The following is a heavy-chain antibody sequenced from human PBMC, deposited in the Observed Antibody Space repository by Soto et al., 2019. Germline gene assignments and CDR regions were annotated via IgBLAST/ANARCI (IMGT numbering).Heavy chain of an antibody. V-gene: IGHV1-18*01. Sequence: QVQLVQSGGEVKKPGASVKVSCKASGYTFTNYGISWVRQAPGQGLEWMGWINVYNGNTKYAQKVQGRVTMTTDTSTSTAYLELRSLRSDDTAVYYCARGVGSVSYYNQYNWFDPWAQGTLVTVSS. D-gene: IGHD3-10*01. CDR1: GYTFTNYG. J-gene: IGHJ5*02. CDR3: ARGVGSVSYYNQYNWFDP. CDR2: INVYNGNT.